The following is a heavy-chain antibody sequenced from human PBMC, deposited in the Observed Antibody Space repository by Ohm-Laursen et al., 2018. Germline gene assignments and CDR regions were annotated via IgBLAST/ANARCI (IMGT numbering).Heavy chain of an antibody. CDR1: GFTFGSYW. CDR3: ANWFDP. CDR2: ISSSSSYI. Sequence: SLRLSCTASGFTFGSYWMGWVRQAPGKGLEWASSISSSSSYIYYADSVKGRFTISRDNAKNSLYLQMNSLRAEDTAVYYCANWFDPWGQGTLVTVSS. J-gene: IGHJ5*02. V-gene: IGHV3-21*01.